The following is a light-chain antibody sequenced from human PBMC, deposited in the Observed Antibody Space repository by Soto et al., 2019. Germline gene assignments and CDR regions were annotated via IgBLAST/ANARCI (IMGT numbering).Light chain of an antibody. V-gene: IGLV1-44*01. CDR2: GNS. J-gene: IGLJ2*01. Sequence: QSVLTQPPSASGTPGQTVTISCTGGDSDIGTNFVNWYQLLPGMAPKLVIFGNSQRPAGVPDRFSGSKSRTSASLAISGLQSEDEAVYYCAEWDDSLNVVLFGGGTEVTVL. CDR3: AEWDDSLNVVL. CDR1: DSDIGTNF.